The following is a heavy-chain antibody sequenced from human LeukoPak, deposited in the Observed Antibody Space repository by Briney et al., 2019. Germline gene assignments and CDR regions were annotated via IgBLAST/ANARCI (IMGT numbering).Heavy chain of an antibody. CDR2: IRYDGGNE. V-gene: IGHV3-30*02. Sequence: PGGSLRLSCEASGFTFSSYGMHWVRQAPGKGLQWVAFIRYDGGNEYYADSVKGRFTMSRDNSKNTLHLQMNRLREEDTAVYYCAKSRTTYYNFGGGAFDIWGQGTMVTVSS. J-gene: IGHJ3*02. D-gene: IGHD3-3*01. CDR3: AKSRTTYYNFGGGAFDI. CDR1: GFTFSSYG.